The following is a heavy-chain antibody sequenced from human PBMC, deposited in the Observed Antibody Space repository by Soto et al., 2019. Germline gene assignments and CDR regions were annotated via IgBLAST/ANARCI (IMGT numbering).Heavy chain of an antibody. CDR1: GGSISNFF. D-gene: IGHD2-15*01. V-gene: IGHV4-59*01. J-gene: IGHJ5*02. CDR3: VRGEYCSGGSCYGEYNWFDL. Sequence: QVQLQESGPGLVKPSGTLSLTCTVSGGSISNFFWNWIRQPPGKGLEWMGYIYYSGSANYSPSLKSRATISEDTSENKLSLKLRSVTAADTAVYYCVRGEYCSGGSCYGEYNWFDLWGQGTLVTVSS. CDR2: IYYSGSA.